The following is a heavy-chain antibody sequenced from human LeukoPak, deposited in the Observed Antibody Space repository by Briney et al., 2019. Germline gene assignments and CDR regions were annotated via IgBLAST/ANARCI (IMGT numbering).Heavy chain of an antibody. J-gene: IGHJ2*01. CDR1: GDSVSSNSAA. Sequence: SQTLSLTCAISGDSVSSNSAAWNWIRQSPSRGLEWLGRTYCRSKWYNDYAVSVKSRITINPDTSKNQFSLQQNSVTPEDTAVYYCARGELLSAWGLNWYFDLWGRGTLVTVSS. V-gene: IGHV6-1*01. CDR2: TYCRSKWYN. CDR3: ARGELLSAWGLNWYFDL. D-gene: IGHD1-26*01.